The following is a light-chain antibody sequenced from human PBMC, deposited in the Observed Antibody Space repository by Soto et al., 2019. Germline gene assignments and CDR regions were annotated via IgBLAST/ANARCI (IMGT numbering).Light chain of an antibody. Sequence: MVMTQSPATLSVSPWDRATLSCRASQSVSSNLAWYQQKPGQAPRLLIYGASTRATGVPARLSGSGSGTEFTLTISSLHSEDFAVYYCQHYNNWWTFGQGTKVDIK. CDR2: GAS. CDR3: QHYNNWWT. J-gene: IGKJ1*01. CDR1: QSVSSN. V-gene: IGKV3-15*01.